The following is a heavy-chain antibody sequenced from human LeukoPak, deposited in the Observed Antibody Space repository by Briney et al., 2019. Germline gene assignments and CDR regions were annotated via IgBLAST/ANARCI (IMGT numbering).Heavy chain of an antibody. J-gene: IGHJ6*03. V-gene: IGHV1-69*13. CDR2: IIPIFGTA. CDR3: ARAPLVVPAASDYYYYMDV. CDR1: GYTFTSYA. D-gene: IGHD2-2*01. Sequence: SVKVSCKASGYTFTSYAMNWVRQAPGQGLEWMGGIIPIFGTANYAQKFQGRVTITADESTSTAYMELSSLRSEDTAVYYCARAPLVVPAASDYYYYMDVWGKGTTVTVSS.